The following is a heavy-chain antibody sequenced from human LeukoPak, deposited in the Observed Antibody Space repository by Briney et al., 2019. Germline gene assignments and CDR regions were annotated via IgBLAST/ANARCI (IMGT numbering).Heavy chain of an antibody. J-gene: IGHJ3*02. D-gene: IGHD3-22*01. CDR2: INHSGST. CDR1: GGSFSGYY. V-gene: IGHV4-34*01. CDR3: ARDGRHYYDSSRGGFDI. Sequence: PSETLSLTCAVYGGSFSGYYWSWIRQPPGKGLEWIGEINHSGSTNYNPSLKSRVTISVDTSKNQFSLKLSSVTAADTAVYYCARDGRHYYDSSRGGFDIWGQGTMVTVSS.